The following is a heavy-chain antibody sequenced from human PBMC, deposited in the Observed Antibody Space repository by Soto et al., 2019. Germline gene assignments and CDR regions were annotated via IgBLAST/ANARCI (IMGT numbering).Heavy chain of an antibody. V-gene: IGHV3-9*01. CDR1: GFTFDDYA. CDR2: ISWNSGSI. J-gene: IGHJ6*03. CDR3: AKIGLGAILTGYSDAYYMDV. D-gene: IGHD3-9*01. Sequence: TGGSLRLSCAASGFTFDDYAMHWVRQAPGKGLEWVSGISWNSGSIGYADSVKGRFTISRDNAKNSLYLQMNSLRAEDTALYYCAKIGLGAILTGYSDAYYMDVWGKGTTVTVSS.